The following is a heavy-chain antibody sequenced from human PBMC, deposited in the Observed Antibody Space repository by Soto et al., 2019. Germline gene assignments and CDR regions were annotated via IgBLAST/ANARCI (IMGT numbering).Heavy chain of an antibody. Sequence: GGSRRLSCAASGVTFSSYSMNWVRQAPGKGLEWVSSISSSSSYIYYADSVKGRFTISRDNAKNSLYLQMNSLRAEDTAVYYCARVEWLRFFDYWGQGTLVTVSS. V-gene: IGHV3-21*01. D-gene: IGHD5-12*01. J-gene: IGHJ4*02. CDR3: ARVEWLRFFDY. CDR1: GVTFSSYS. CDR2: ISSSSSYI.